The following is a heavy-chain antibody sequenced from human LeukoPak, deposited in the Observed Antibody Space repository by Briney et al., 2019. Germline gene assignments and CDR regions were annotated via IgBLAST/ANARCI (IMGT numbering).Heavy chain of an antibody. CDR2: INTNTGNP. CDR1: GYTFTSYA. Sequence: ASVKVSCKASGYTFTSYAMNWVRQAPGQGLEWMGWINTNTGNPTYAQGFTGRFVFSLDTSVSTAYLQISSLKAEDTAVYYCARALVWSGYYSWWFDPWGQGTLVTVSS. CDR3: ARALVWSGYYSWWFDP. J-gene: IGHJ5*02. V-gene: IGHV7-4-1*02. D-gene: IGHD3-3*01.